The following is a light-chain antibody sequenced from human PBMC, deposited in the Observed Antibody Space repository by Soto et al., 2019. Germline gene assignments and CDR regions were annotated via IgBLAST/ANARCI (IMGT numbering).Light chain of an antibody. Sequence: EIVLTQSPGTLSLSPGERATLSCRASRSVSNNYLAWYQQKPGQAPRLLIYGASGRATGIPDRFSGSGSGTDFILTISILEPEDFVVYYCLQYGSSPRTFGQGTKVEIK. J-gene: IGKJ1*01. CDR2: GAS. CDR1: RSVSNNY. V-gene: IGKV3-20*01. CDR3: LQYGSSPRT.